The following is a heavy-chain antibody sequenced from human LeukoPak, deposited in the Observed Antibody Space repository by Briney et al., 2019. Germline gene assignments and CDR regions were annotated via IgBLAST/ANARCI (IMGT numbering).Heavy chain of an antibody. CDR2: ISYSGST. Sequence: SQTLSLTCTVSGGSISSGGYYWSWIRQPPGKGLEWIGYISYSGSTNYNPSLKSRVTISVDTSKNQFSLKLSSVTAADTAVYYCARDPTLRGYSYGPPGAFDIWGQGTMVTVSS. CDR3: ARDPTLRGYSYGPPGAFDI. CDR1: GGSISSGGYY. D-gene: IGHD5-18*01. J-gene: IGHJ3*02. V-gene: IGHV4-61*08.